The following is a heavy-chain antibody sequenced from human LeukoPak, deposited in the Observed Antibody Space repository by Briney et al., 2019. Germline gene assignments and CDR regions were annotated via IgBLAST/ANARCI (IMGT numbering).Heavy chain of an antibody. CDR2: ISSSSSYI. V-gene: IGHV3-21*01. Sequence: GGSLRLSCAASGFTFSSYSMNWVRQAPGKGLEWVSSISSSSSYIYCADSVKGRFTISRDNAKNSLYLQMNSLRAEDTAVYYCARDFTIFGVVIKVGPNIEYYMDVWGKGTTVTVSS. J-gene: IGHJ6*03. CDR3: ARDFTIFGVVIKVGPNIEYYMDV. D-gene: IGHD3-3*01. CDR1: GFTFSSYS.